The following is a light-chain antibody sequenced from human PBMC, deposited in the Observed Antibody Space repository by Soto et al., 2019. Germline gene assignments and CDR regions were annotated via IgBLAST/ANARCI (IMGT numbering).Light chain of an antibody. CDR1: QTIDNT. CDR3: QHYNYWPYT. Sequence: EIVMTQSPATLSLSPGERATLSCRASQTIDNTLAWDQRKPGQAPRLLIYDASTRATGVPARFSGSGSGTDFTLTISSLQSEDFSVYYCQHYNYWPYTFGQGTKVEIK. V-gene: IGKV3-15*01. J-gene: IGKJ2*01. CDR2: DAS.